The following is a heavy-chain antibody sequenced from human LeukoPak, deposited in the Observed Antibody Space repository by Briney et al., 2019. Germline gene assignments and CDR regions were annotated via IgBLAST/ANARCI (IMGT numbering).Heavy chain of an antibody. D-gene: IGHD2-8*01. V-gene: IGHV4-61*01. CDR3: TRSTNLEAFDI. J-gene: IGHJ3*02. CDR1: GGSVSSGTYY. CDR2: IYYSGST. Sequence: PSETLSLTCTVSGGSVSSGTYYRSWIRQPPGKGLEWIGYIYYSGSTNYNPSLKSRVTVSVDTSKNQCSLKLSSVTTADTAVYYCTRSTNLEAFDIWGQGTMVTVSS.